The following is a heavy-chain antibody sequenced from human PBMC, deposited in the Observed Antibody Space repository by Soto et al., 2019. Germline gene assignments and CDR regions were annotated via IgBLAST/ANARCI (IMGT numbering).Heavy chain of an antibody. D-gene: IGHD3-9*01. V-gene: IGHV4-34*01. CDR3: ARQRRKYYDILTGYYNYYYYYYMDV. Sequence: SETLSLTCAVYGGSFSGYYWSWIRQPPGKGLEWIGEINHSGSTNYNPSLKSRVTISVDTSKNQFSLKLSSVTAADTAVYYCARQRRKYYDILTGYYNYYYYYYMDVWGKGTTVTVSS. CDR2: INHSGST. J-gene: IGHJ6*03. CDR1: GGSFSGYY.